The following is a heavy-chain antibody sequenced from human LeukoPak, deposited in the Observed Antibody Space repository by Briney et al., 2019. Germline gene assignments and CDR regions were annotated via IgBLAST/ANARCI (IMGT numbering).Heavy chain of an antibody. D-gene: IGHD4-17*01. CDR2: ISGSGGST. CDR3: AKASTVTQYFDY. V-gene: IGHV3-23*01. J-gene: IGHJ4*02. Sequence: GGSLRLSCAASGFTFSSYAMSWVRQAPGKGLEWASAISGSGGSTYYADSVKGRFTISRDNSKNTLYLQMNSLRAEDTAVYYCAKASTVTQYFDYWGQGTLVTVSS. CDR1: GFTFSSYA.